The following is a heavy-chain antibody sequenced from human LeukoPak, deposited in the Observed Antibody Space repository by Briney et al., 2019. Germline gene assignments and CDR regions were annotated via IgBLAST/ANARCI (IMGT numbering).Heavy chain of an antibody. CDR2: INPSGGST. CDR3: ARDWSGDYGDYVHGHFDY. D-gene: IGHD4-17*01. J-gene: IGHJ4*02. CDR1: GYTFTNYY. V-gene: IGHV1-46*01. Sequence: ASVKVSCKASGYTFTNYYMHWVRQAPGQGLEWMGIINPSGGSTSYAQKFQGRVTMTRDTSTSTVYMELSSLRSEDTAVYYCARDWSGDYGDYVHGHFDYWGQGTLVTVSS.